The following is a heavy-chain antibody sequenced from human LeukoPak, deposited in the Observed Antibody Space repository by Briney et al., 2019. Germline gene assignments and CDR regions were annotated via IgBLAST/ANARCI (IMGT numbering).Heavy chain of an antibody. CDR3: ARFVVATAVTWFDP. J-gene: IGHJ5*02. CDR1: GYNFTNYW. V-gene: IGHV5-51*01. CDR2: IYVGDSDT. D-gene: IGHD2-21*02. Sequence: GESLKISCTSSGYNFTNYWIGWVRQMPGKGLEWMGTIYVGDSDTRYSQSFQGQVTISVDRSISTAYLHWSSLKASDTGMYYCARFVVATAVTWFDPWGQGTLVIVSS.